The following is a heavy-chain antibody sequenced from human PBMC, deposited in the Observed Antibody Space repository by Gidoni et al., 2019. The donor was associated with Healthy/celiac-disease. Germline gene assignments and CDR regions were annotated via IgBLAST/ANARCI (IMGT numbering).Heavy chain of an antibody. Sequence: QVQLVQSGAEVKKSGSSVKVSCKASGGTFSSYAISWVRQAPGQGLEWMGRIIPILGIANYAQKFQGRVTITADKSTSTAYMELSSLRSEDTAVYYCASSYYQGWFDPWGQGTLVTVSS. CDR1: GGTFSSYA. J-gene: IGHJ5*02. CDR2: IIPILGIA. CDR3: ASSYYQGWFDP. V-gene: IGHV1-69*09. D-gene: IGHD3-10*01.